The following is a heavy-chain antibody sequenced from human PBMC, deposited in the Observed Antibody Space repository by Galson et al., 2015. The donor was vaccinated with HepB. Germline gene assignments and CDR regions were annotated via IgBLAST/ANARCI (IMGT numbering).Heavy chain of an antibody. J-gene: IGHJ2*01. CDR2: IGSNI. CDR3: ARWAILTGYLNWYFDL. Sequence: SLRLSCAASGFTFSGYSMNWVRQAPGKGLEWVSSIGSNIFYVDSVKGRFTTSRDNAKNALYLQMNSLRDEDTAVYYCARWAILTGYLNWYFDLWGRGTLVTVSS. CDR1: GFTFSGYS. V-gene: IGHV3-21*01. D-gene: IGHD3-9*01.